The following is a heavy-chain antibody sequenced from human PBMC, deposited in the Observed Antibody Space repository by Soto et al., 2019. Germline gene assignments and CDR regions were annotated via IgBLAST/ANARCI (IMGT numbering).Heavy chain of an antibody. Sequence: EVQLVESGGGLVQPGGSLRLSCAASGFTFSDHYMDWVRQAPGKGLEWVGRTRNKANSYTTEYAASVKGRFTISRDDSKNSLYLQMNSLKTEDTAVYYCASLIGAGGDYSPARLDYWGQGTLVTVSS. CDR2: TRNKANSYTT. CDR1: GFTFSDHY. J-gene: IGHJ4*02. V-gene: IGHV3-72*01. CDR3: ASLIGAGGDYSPARLDY. D-gene: IGHD4-17*01.